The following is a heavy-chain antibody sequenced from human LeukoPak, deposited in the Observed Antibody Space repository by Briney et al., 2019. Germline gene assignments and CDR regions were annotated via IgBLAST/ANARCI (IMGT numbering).Heavy chain of an antibody. J-gene: IGHJ4*02. Sequence: PGGSLRLSCAASGFTFSSYAMHWVRQAPGKGLEWVAVISYDGSNKYYADSVRGRFTISRDNSKNTLYLQMNSLRAEDTAVYYCARGSEPRGYSYGHVGYWGQGTLVTVSS. V-gene: IGHV3-30*04. CDR2: ISYDGSNK. CDR1: GFTFSSYA. D-gene: IGHD5-18*01. CDR3: ARGSEPRGYSYGHVGY.